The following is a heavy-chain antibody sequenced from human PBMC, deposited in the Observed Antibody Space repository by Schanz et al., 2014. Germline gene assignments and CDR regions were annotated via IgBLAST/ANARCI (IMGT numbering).Heavy chain of an antibody. D-gene: IGHD3-3*01. CDR3: AKGGFDFWSGYDY. J-gene: IGHJ4*02. CDR1: GFTFSDSY. V-gene: IGHV3-11*01. CDR2: ISSGGGTM. Sequence: QVQLVESGGGLVKPGGSLRLSCAASGFTFSDSYMSWIRQAPGKGLEWVSYISSGGGTMYYADSVQGRFSISRDNTKNPLYLQMDSLRAEDTAVYYCAKGGFDFWSGYDYWGQGTLVTVSS.